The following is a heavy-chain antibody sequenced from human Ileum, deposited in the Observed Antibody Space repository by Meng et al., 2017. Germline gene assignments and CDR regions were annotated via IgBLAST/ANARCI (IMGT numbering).Heavy chain of an antibody. Sequence: WGSLRLSCVASGLTFSSNWMTWVRQAPGKGLEWVDNIEQDGSEKYYMNSVKGRFTISKDNANNSLYLQMNSQTAEDTAVYYCAGDTLSLDYWGQGTLVTVSS. CDR3: AGDTLSLDY. J-gene: IGHJ4*02. V-gene: IGHV3-7*01. CDR2: IEQDGSEK. D-gene: IGHD3-16*01. CDR1: GLTFSSNW.